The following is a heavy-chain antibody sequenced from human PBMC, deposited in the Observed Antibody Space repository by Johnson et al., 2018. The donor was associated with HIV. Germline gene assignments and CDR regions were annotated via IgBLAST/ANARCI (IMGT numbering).Heavy chain of an antibody. V-gene: IGHV3-53*01. Sequence: VQLVESGGGLIQPGGSLRLSCVISGFSVSNNYMSWVRQAPGKGLEWVSVIYSGGSTSYAESVKDRFTISRDNSKNTVNLQMNSRRAEDTAVYYCARRIYYYDSSGTEDAFDIWGQGTMVTVSS. CDR1: GFSVSNNY. CDR3: ARRIYYYDSSGTEDAFDI. J-gene: IGHJ3*02. CDR2: IYSGGST. D-gene: IGHD3-22*01.